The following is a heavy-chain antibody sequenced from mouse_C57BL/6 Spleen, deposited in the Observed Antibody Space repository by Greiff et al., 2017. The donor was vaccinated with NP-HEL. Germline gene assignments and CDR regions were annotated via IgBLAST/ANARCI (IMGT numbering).Heavy chain of an antibody. J-gene: IGHJ2*01. Sequence: DVMLVESGGGLVKPGGSLKLSCAASGFTFSSYAMSWVRQTPEKRLEWVATISDGGSYTYYPDNVKGRFTISRDNAKNNLYLQMSHLKSEDTAMYYCARGETPFDYWGQGTTLTVSS. V-gene: IGHV5-4*03. CDR2: ISDGGSYT. CDR3: ARGETPFDY. CDR1: GFTFSSYA.